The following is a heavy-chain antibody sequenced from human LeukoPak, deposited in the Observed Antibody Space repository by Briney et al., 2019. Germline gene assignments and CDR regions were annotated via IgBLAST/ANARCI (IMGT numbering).Heavy chain of an antibody. Sequence: RGESLKISCKGSGFSFINYWIGWVRQMPGKGLEWMGIIYPGDSDTRYRPSFQGQVTISVDKSISTAYLQWSSLKASDTAMYYCAREAGTGWFDPWGQGTLVTVSS. CDR1: GFSFINYW. J-gene: IGHJ5*02. CDR2: IYPGDSDT. CDR3: AREAGTGWFDP. V-gene: IGHV5-51*01. D-gene: IGHD6-19*01.